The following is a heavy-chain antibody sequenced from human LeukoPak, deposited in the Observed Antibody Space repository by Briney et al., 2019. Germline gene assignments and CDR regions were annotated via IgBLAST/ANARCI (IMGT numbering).Heavy chain of an antibody. CDR2: IHYSGST. Sequence: SETLSPTFSVFGGSIKTYYWTWIRQPPGKGLEWIGYIHYSGSTDSNPSLMGRVTITLDTSKSQFSLELRSVTAADTAVYYCVRDQSEFDSWGQGTVVTVSS. J-gene: IGHJ4*02. CDR1: GGSIKTYY. V-gene: IGHV4-59*01. CDR3: VRDQSEFDS.